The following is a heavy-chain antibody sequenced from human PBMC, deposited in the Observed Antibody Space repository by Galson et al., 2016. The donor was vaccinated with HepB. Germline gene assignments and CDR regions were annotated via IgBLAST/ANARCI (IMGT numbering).Heavy chain of an antibody. CDR2: IYYSGSA. CDR3: ARGRYGTNKKDTFDL. D-gene: IGHD4/OR15-4a*01. V-gene: IGHV4-61*01. CDR1: GDPVTSGSYY. Sequence: SETLSLTCTVSGDPVTSGSYYWTWIRQPPGKGLEWIGNIYYSGSANYNSSFMSRVTISIDMSKNQFSLKLKSVTAADTAVYSCARGRYGTNKKDTFDLWGQGTLVTVSS. J-gene: IGHJ3*01.